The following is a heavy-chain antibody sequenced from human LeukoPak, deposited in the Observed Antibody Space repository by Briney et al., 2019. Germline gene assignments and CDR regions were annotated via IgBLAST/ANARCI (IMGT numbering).Heavy chain of an antibody. V-gene: IGHV4-39*01. CDR3: ARPTQYYYDSSGYRPLMYYFDY. CDR1: GGSISSSSYC. D-gene: IGHD3-22*01. Sequence: SETLSLTCTVSGGSISSSSYCWGWIRQPQGKGLEWIGSIYYSGSTYYNTSLKSRVNIFVGTSKNQFSLKLSSVTAADTAVYYCARPTQYYYDSSGYRPLMYYFDYWGQGTLVTVSS. CDR2: IYYSGST. J-gene: IGHJ4*02.